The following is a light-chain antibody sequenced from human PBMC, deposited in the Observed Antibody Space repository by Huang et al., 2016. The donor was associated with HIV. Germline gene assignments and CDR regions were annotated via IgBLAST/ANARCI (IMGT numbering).Light chain of an antibody. Sequence: IVMTQSPLSLSVSPGEPASISCTSSQSLLHKNGYNYVDWYLQKPGQSPQLLIYLWSNRASGVPDRFSGSGSCTDFTLKISRVEADDGGVYYCMQALQTPPYTFGQGTNLEIK. CDR1: QSLLHKNGYNY. V-gene: IGKV2-28*01. CDR3: MQALQTPPYT. CDR2: LWS. J-gene: IGKJ2*01.